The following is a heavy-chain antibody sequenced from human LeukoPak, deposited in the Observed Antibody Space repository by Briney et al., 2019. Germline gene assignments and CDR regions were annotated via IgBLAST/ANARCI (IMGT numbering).Heavy chain of an antibody. Sequence: GGSLRLSCGASGFTFSTYWMSWVRQAPGKGLEWVANIKEDGSEKNYVDSVKGRFTISRDNSKNTLYLQMNSLRAEDTAVYYCAKDPLSSGWTTNWFDPWGQGTLVTVSS. CDR2: IKEDGSEK. CDR1: GFTFSTYW. CDR3: AKDPLSSGWTTNWFDP. D-gene: IGHD6-19*01. V-gene: IGHV3-7*01. J-gene: IGHJ5*02.